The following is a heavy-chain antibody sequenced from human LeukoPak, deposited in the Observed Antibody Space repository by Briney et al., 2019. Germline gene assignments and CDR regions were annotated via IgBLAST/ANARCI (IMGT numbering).Heavy chain of an antibody. CDR3: ARSITMFQY. CDR1: GFIFDEYG. CDR2: ISLNGGAT. Sequence: GGSLRLSCAASGFIFDEYGMSWVRQAPGKGLEWVAGISLNGGATGYADSVKGRFTISRDNAKNSLYLQMNSLRAEDTALYYCARSITMFQYWGQGTLVTVSS. J-gene: IGHJ1*01. V-gene: IGHV3-20*04. D-gene: IGHD3-10*02.